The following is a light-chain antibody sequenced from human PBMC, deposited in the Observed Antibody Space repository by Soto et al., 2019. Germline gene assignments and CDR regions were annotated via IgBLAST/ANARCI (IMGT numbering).Light chain of an antibody. Sequence: SVLTQPPSVSGSSGQSVTISCTGTSTAFGRYNRVSWYQQPPGTAPKLLIYEVSNRRSRVPDRFSGSKSGNTASLTISGLQAEDEADYYCSSYTVSVAPYVFGTGTKVTVL. CDR1: STAFGRYNR. J-gene: IGLJ1*01. CDR3: SSYTVSVAPYV. V-gene: IGLV2-18*02. CDR2: EVS.